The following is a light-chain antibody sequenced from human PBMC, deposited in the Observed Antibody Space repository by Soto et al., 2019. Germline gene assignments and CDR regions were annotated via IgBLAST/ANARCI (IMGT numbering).Light chain of an antibody. CDR1: QSVHSN. J-gene: IGKJ4*01. V-gene: IGKV3-15*01. Sequence: EIVMTQSPATLSLSPGETATLSCRASQSVHSNLAWFQQHPGQAPRLLIYGASSRATGIPVRFSGSGSGTEFTLTISSLQPEDFAVYYCQQHISWPLTFGGGTKVDIK. CDR3: QQHISWPLT. CDR2: GAS.